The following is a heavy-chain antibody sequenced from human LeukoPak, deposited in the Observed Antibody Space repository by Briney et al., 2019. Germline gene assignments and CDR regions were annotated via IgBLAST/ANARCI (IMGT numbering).Heavy chain of an antibody. D-gene: IGHD4-17*01. CDR3: ASKTTVTPGAFDI. CDR1: GFTFSSYA. CDR2: IYSGGST. Sequence: GGSLRLSCAASGFTFSSYAMHWVRQAPGKGLEWVSVIYSGGSTYYADSVKGRFTISRDNSKNTLYLQMNSLRAEDTAVYYCASKTTVTPGAFDIWGQGTMVTVSS. V-gene: IGHV3-53*01. J-gene: IGHJ3*02.